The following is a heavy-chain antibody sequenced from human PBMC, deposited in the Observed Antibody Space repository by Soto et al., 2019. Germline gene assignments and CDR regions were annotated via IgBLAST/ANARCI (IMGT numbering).Heavy chain of an antibody. J-gene: IGHJ4*02. D-gene: IGHD4-17*01. V-gene: IGHV2-5*02. CDR1: GFSLSTSGVG. CDR3: AYVESTVTKV. CDR2: IYWDDDK. Sequence: QITLKESGPTLVKPTQTLTLTCTFSGFSLSTSGVGVGWIRQTPGKALEWLALIYWDDDKSYSPYLKSRLTITKDTSKNQVVLTMTNMDPVDTATYYCAYVESTVTKVWGQGALVTVSS.